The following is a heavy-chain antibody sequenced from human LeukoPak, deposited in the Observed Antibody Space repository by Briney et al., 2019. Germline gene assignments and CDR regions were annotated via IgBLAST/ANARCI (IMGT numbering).Heavy chain of an antibody. J-gene: IGHJ4*02. CDR3: ARDHSQYYYGSGSSYDY. Sequence: GGSLSLSCEAPGFTFGSYWLSWFRQAPGKGLEWVANIKQNGSEKYYVDSAKGRFTISRDNAKNSLYLQMNSLRAEDTAVYYCARDHSQYYYGSGSSYDYWGQGTLVTVSS. CDR2: IKQNGSEK. V-gene: IGHV3-7*01. D-gene: IGHD3-10*01. CDR1: GFTFGSYW.